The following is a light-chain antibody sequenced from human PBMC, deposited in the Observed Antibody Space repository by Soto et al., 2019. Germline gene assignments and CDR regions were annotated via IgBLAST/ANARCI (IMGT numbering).Light chain of an antibody. J-gene: IGKJ1*01. Sequence: IVMTQSPATLSVSPGERVTLSCRASQNIYSNIAWYQQTPGQAPRLLIYRASTRATGVPARFSGSGSGTDFTLTISSLQSEDFTVYSCLQYHNLWAFGQGPKVEIK. CDR2: RAS. V-gene: IGKV3-15*01. CDR1: QNIYSN. CDR3: LQYHNLWA.